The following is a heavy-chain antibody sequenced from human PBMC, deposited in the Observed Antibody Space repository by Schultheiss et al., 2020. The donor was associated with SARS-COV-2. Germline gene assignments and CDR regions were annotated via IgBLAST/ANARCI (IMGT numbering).Heavy chain of an antibody. Sequence: SETLSLTCTVSGGSISSYYWSWIRQPPGKGLEWIGYIYYSGSTNYNPSLKSRVTISVDTSKNQFSLKLSSVTAADTAVYYCARGRSGWYYFDYWGQGTLVTVSS. V-gene: IGHV4-59*01. CDR1: GGSISSYY. J-gene: IGHJ4*02. CDR3: ARGRSGWYYFDY. CDR2: IYYSGST. D-gene: IGHD6-19*01.